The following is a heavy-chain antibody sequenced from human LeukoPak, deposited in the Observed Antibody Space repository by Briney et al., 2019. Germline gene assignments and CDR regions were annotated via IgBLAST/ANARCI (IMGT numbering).Heavy chain of an antibody. V-gene: IGHV3-74*03. CDR3: ARDKKSGESSEIDY. Sequence: GGSLRLSCAASGFTFSNYWVHWVRQAPGKGLVWVSRINRDRSTTKYADSVKGRFTVSRDNAKNTLNLQMNSLRAEDTAVYYCARDKKSGESSEIDYWGQGTLVTVSS. CDR2: INRDRSTT. D-gene: IGHD3-10*01. CDR1: GFTFSNYW. J-gene: IGHJ4*02.